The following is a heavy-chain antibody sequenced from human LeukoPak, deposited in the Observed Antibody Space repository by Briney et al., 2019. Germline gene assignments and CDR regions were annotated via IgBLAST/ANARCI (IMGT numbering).Heavy chain of an antibody. CDR3: AKEGVAGIDY. CDR2: IRYDGSNK. CDR1: GFTFSSYE. J-gene: IGHJ4*02. D-gene: IGHD6-19*01. V-gene: IGHV3-30*02. Sequence: PGGSLRLSCAASGFTFSSYEMNWVRQAPGKGLEWVAFIRYDGSNKYYADSVKGRFTISRDNSKNTLYLQMNSLRAEDTAVYYCAKEGVAGIDYWGQGTLVTVSS.